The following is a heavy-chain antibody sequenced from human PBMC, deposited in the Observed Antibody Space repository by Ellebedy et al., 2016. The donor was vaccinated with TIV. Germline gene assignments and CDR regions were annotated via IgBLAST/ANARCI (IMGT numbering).Heavy chain of an antibody. Sequence: PGGSLRLSCIDSGLTFSRSAMNWVRQAPGKGLVWVSRINSGGSSTSYADSVKGRFTISRDNAKNTLYLQMNSLRAEDTAVYYCARDGIVGGTTEYYFDYWGQGTLVTVSS. CDR1: GLTFSRSA. J-gene: IGHJ4*02. CDR2: INSGGSST. D-gene: IGHD1-26*01. V-gene: IGHV3-74*01. CDR3: ARDGIVGGTTEYYFDY.